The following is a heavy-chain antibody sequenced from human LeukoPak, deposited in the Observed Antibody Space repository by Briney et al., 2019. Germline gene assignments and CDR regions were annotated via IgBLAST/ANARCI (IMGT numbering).Heavy chain of an antibody. D-gene: IGHD3-10*01. V-gene: IGHV4-61*01. CDR2: LYYSGST. CDR3: ARGGSGISNAFDI. J-gene: IGHJ3*02. CDR1: GGSISSSSYY. Sequence: PSETLSLTCTVSGGSISSSSYYWSWIRQPPGKVLEWIGYLYYSGSTNSNPSLKSRVTMSVDTSKNQFSLKLRSVTAADTAVYYCARGGSGISNAFDIWRQGTMVTVSS.